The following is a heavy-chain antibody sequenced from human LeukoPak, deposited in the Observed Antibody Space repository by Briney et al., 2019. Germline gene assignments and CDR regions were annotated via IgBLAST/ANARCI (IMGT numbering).Heavy chain of an antibody. D-gene: IGHD4-11*01. CDR2: IGGGDSQI. Sequence: PGGSLRLSCAASGFAFSSFQMTWVRQAPGKEPEWVSYIGGGDSQIFYADSVKGRFTISRDNAKNSLHLQMSSLRAEDTAIYYCARWGHSDYSSFPTKFDYWGQGTLVTVSS. CDR1: GFAFSSFQ. V-gene: IGHV3-48*03. CDR3: ARWGHSDYSSFPTKFDY. J-gene: IGHJ4*02.